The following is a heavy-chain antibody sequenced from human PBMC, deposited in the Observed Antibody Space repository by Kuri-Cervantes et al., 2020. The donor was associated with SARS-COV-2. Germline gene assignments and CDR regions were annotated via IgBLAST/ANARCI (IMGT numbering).Heavy chain of an antibody. CDR2: IDWDDDK. Sequence: SGPTLVKPTQTLTLTCTLSGSSLSSSGVRVSWIRQPPGKALEWLARIDWDDDKFYNTSLKTRLTISKDTSRNQVVLTMTNMDPVDTATYYCARARSGFNHFDSWGQGYLVTVSS. CDR3: ARARSGFNHFDS. J-gene: IGHJ4*02. CDR1: GSSLSSSGVR. V-gene: IGHV2-70*04. D-gene: IGHD6-19*01.